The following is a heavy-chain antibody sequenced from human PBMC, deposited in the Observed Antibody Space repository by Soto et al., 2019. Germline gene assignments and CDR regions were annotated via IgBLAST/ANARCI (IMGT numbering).Heavy chain of an antibody. D-gene: IGHD3-10*01. J-gene: IGHJ6*02. CDR3: ARPNGESMRYYHGMDV. CDR2: TSVDGVDR. CDR1: GFTFSDYY. V-gene: IGHV3-11*01. Sequence: QVQLVESGGGLVKPGGSLTLSCVASGFTFSDYYMAWIRQTPGKGLEWVSYTSVDGVDRFYADSVKGRFTISRDNARKSLSLQMNRHRDEDTAVYYCARPNGESMRYYHGMDVWGQGTTVIVSS.